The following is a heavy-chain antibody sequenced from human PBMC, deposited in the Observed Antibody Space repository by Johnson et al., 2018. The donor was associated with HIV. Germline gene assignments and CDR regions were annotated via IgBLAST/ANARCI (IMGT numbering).Heavy chain of an antibody. J-gene: IGHJ3*02. CDR3: AREYVGQWLGPRHAFDI. D-gene: IGHD6-19*01. V-gene: IGHV3-30*19. CDR1: GFTFSSYG. Sequence: QVQLVESGGGVVQPGRSLRLSCAASGFTFSSYGMHWVRQAPGKGLEWVAVISYDGSNKYYADSVKGRFTISRDNSKNTLYLQMNSLRAEEPAGDYCAREYVGQWLGPRHAFDIWGQGTMVTVSS. CDR2: ISYDGSNK.